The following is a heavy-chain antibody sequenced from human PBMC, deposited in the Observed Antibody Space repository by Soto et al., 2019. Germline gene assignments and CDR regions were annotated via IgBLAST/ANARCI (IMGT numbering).Heavy chain of an antibody. Sequence: QVQLVQSGAEVKKPGASVKVSCKASGYTFTSYNINWVRQATGQGLEWMGWMNPNSANTGYAQKFQGRVTMTRNTSISTDYMELSSLGSEDSAVYYWAREGVRCMDVWGQGTTVTVSS. D-gene: IGHD3-16*01. CDR1: GYTFTSYN. V-gene: IGHV1-8*01. J-gene: IGHJ6*02. CDR3: AREGVRCMDV. CDR2: MNPNSANT.